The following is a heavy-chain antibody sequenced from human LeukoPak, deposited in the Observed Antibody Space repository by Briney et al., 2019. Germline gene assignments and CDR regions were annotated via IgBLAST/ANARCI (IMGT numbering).Heavy chain of an antibody. CDR3: AKRGVVIRVVLVGFHKEAYYFDS. J-gene: IGHJ4*02. D-gene: IGHD3-10*01. CDR1: GLTLSNYG. V-gene: IGHV3-23*01. Sequence: PGGSLRLSCAVSGLTLSNYGMSWVRQVPGKGLEWVAGISGSGGSTNYAASVKGRFTISRDNRKNTLYLQMNSLTAEDTAVYFCAKRGVVIRVVLVGFHKEAYYFDSWGQGVLVTVSS. CDR2: ISGSGGST.